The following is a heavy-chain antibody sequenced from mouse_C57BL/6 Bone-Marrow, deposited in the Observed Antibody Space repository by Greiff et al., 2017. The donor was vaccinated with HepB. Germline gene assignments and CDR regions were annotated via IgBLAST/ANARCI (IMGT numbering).Heavy chain of an antibody. J-gene: IGHJ4*01. CDR3: ARDYGSYAMDY. CDR2: IHPNSGST. Sequence: QVQLQQPGAELVKPGASVKLSCKASGYTFTSYWMHWVKQRPGQGLEWIGMIHPNSGSTNYNEKFKSKATLTVDQSSSTAYMQLSSLTSEDSAVYYCARDYGSYAMDYWGQGTSVTVSS. V-gene: IGHV1-64*01. D-gene: IGHD1-1*01. CDR1: GYTFTSYW.